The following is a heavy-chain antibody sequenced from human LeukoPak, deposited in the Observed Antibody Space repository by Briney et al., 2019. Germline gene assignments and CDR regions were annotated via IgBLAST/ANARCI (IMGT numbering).Heavy chain of an antibody. J-gene: IGHJ5*02. D-gene: IGHD3-16*01. V-gene: IGHV3-30*02. CDR2: IHHDGSNK. CDR1: GFTFSSYG. CDR3: AKGDKMLTWRRTYNRFDP. Sequence: GGSLRFSGAASGFTFSSYGMHWVRRAPGKGLNWVAFIHHDGSNKYYADSVRGRFTISRDNSKNTLYLQMNSLRAEDTAVYFCAKGDKMLTWRRTYNRFDPWGQGTLVTVSS.